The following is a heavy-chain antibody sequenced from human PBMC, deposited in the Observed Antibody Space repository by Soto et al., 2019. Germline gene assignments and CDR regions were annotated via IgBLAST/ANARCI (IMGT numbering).Heavy chain of an antibody. CDR3: ASRDDSSGYYFR. Sequence: QVQLQQWGAGLLKPSETLSLTCAVYGGSFSGYYWSWIRQPPGKGLEWIGEINHSGSTNYNPSLKSRVTISVDTSKNQFSLKLSSVTAADTAVYYCASRDDSSGYYFRWGQGTLVTVSS. CDR1: GGSFSGYY. J-gene: IGHJ4*02. V-gene: IGHV4-34*01. CDR2: INHSGST. D-gene: IGHD3-22*01.